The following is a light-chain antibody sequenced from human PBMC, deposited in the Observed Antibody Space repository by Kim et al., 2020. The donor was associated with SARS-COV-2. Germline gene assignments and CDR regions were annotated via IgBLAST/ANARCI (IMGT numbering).Light chain of an antibody. CDR2: GAS. Sequence: SPGERATLSCRASQSVNSNYLAWYQRKPGQAPRLLIYGASSRATGIPDRCSGSGSGTDFTLSINRLEPEDFAVYDCQQYGTSPETFGGGTKVDIK. CDR1: QSVNSNY. CDR3: QQYGTSPET. J-gene: IGKJ4*01. V-gene: IGKV3-20*01.